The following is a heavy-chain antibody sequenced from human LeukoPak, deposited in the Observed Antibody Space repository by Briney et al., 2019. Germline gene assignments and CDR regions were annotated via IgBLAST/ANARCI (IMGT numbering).Heavy chain of an antibody. CDR3: ARVDSGYDMNYYYYMDV. V-gene: IGHV1-8*01. CDR1: GYTFSSYD. CDR2: MNPNSGNT. D-gene: IGHD5-12*01. J-gene: IGHJ6*03. Sequence: ASVKVSCKASGYTFSSYDINWVRQATGQGLEWMGWMNPNSGNTGYAQKFQGRVTMTRNTSISTAYMELSSLRSEDTAVYYCARVDSGYDMNYYYYMDVWGKGTTVTVSS.